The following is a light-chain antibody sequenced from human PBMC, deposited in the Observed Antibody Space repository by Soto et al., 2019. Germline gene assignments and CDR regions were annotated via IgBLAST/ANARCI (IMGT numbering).Light chain of an antibody. J-gene: IGKJ2*01. CDR3: QQRSNWPYT. CDR1: QSVSSN. V-gene: IGKV3-11*01. CDR2: GAS. Sequence: EIVMTQSPATLSVSPGERATLSCRASQSVSSNLAWYQQKPGQAPRLLIYGASTRATGIPARFSGSGSGTDFTLTISSLEPEDFAVYYCQQRSNWPYTFGQGTKVDI.